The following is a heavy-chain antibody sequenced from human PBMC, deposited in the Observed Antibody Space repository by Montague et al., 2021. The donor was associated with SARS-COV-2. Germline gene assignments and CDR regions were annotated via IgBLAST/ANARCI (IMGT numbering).Heavy chain of an antibody. CDR1: GGSISSSSYY. V-gene: IGHV4-39*01. CDR3: ARHRDYDRSGFHAYFYYYMDV. J-gene: IGHJ6*03. Sequence: SETLSLTCTVSGGSISSSSYYWGWIRQPPGKGLEWIGSIYYSGSTYYNPSLKSRVTISVDTSRNEFSLKLSSVTAADTAVYYCARHRDYDRSGFHAYFYYYMDVWGQGTMVTVSS. CDR2: IYYSGST. D-gene: IGHD3-22*01.